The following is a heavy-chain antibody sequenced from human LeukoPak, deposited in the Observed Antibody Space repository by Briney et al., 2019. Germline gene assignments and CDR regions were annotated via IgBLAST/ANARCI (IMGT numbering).Heavy chain of an antibody. Sequence: PSETLSLTCAIYGGSFSGYYWSRIRQPPGKGLEWIGEINHSGSTNYNPSLKSRVTISVDTSKNQFSLKLSSVTAADTAVYYCTRGLSGYYYIDYWGQGTLVTVSS. CDR2: INHSGST. CDR1: GGSFSGYY. J-gene: IGHJ4*02. CDR3: TRGLSGYYYIDY. D-gene: IGHD3-22*01. V-gene: IGHV4-34*01.